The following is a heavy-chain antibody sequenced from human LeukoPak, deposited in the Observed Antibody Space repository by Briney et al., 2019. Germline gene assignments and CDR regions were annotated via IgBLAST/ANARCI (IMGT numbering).Heavy chain of an antibody. CDR1: GGSINISSYY. D-gene: IGHD6-13*01. CDR2: ISYSGST. CDR3: ARRRQQLVVDY. Sequence: SQTLSLTRTVSGGSINISSYYCGSIRQPPGKGLEWIGSISYSGSTYYNPSLKSRVTISVDTSRNQFSLNLSSVTAADTAVYYCARRRQQLVVDYWGQGTLVTVSS. V-gene: IGHV4-39*01. J-gene: IGHJ4*02.